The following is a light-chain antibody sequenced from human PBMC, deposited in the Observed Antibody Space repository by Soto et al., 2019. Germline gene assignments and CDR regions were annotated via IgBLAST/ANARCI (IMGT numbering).Light chain of an antibody. Sequence: QSVLTQPPSASGTPGQRVTISCSGSSPNIGSNTVNWYQQLPGTAPKVLMFSDNQRPSGVPDRISGSESGTSASLAISGLRSEDEADYYRAAWDDSLSGYVFGTGTKVTVL. CDR3: AAWDDSLSGYV. CDR2: SDN. V-gene: IGLV1-44*01. J-gene: IGLJ1*01. CDR1: SPNIGSNT.